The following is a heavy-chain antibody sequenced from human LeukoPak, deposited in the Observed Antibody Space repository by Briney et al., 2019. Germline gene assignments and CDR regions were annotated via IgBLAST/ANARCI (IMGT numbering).Heavy chain of an antibody. CDR2: IYYSGST. Sequence: PSETLSLPCTVSGGSISSSSYYWGWIRQPPGKGLEWIGSIYYSGSTYYNPSLKSRVTISVDTSKNQFSLKLSSVTAADTAVYYCAREMKGDPGWFDPWGQGTLVTVSS. CDR3: AREMKGDPGWFDP. V-gene: IGHV4-39*07. CDR1: GGSISSSSYY. D-gene: IGHD1-26*01. J-gene: IGHJ5*02.